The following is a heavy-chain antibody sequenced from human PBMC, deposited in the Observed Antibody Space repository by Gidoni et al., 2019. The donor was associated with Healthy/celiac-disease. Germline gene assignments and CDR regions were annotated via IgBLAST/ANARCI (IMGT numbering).Heavy chain of an antibody. J-gene: IGHJ4*02. CDR1: GFTFGDYA. CDR3: TRDEWEEAFDY. CDR2: IRSKAYGGTT. Sequence: EVQLVESGGGLVKPGRSLRLSCTASGFTFGDYAMSWFRQAPGKGLEWVGFIRSKAYGGTTEYAASVKGRFTISRDDSKSIAYLQMNSLKTEDTAVYYCTRDEWEEAFDYWGQGTLVTVSS. V-gene: IGHV3-49*05. D-gene: IGHD1-26*01.